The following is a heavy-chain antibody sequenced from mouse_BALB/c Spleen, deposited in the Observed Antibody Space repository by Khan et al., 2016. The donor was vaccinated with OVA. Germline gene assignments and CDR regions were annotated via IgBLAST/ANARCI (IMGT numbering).Heavy chain of an antibody. CDR2: IIYTGYT. Sequence: EVQLQESGPSLVKPSQTLSLTCSVTGDSITTGYWNWIRKFPGNKLEYMGYIIYTGYTYYNTSLKSRIPITRHTSNNQYYLQLNSVTDEDTATYYCARSTYRYACVYWGQGTLVTVSA. CDR3: ARSTYRYACVY. D-gene: IGHD2-14*01. V-gene: IGHV3-8*02. J-gene: IGHJ3*01. CDR1: GDSITTGY.